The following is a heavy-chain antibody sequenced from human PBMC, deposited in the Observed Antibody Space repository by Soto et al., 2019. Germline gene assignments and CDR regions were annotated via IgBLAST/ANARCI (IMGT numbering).Heavy chain of an antibody. CDR1: GFTFSSDS. V-gene: IGHV3-21*01. Sequence: PGGSLRLSCAASGFTFSSDSMNWVHQAPGKGLEWVSSISSSSSYIYYADSVKGRFTISRDNAKNSLYLQMNSLRAEDTAVYYCARDPPDTLYYYYGMDVWGQGTTVTVSS. J-gene: IGHJ6*02. CDR3: ARDPPDTLYYYYGMDV. CDR2: ISSSSSYI.